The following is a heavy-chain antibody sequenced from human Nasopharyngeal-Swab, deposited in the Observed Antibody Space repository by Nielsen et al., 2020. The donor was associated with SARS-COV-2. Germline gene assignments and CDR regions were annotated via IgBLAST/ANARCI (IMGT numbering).Heavy chain of an antibody. Sequence: ASVKVSCKASGYTFTSYGISWVRQAPGQGLEWMGWISAYNGNTNYAQKLQGRVTMTTDTSTSTAYMELRSLRSDDTAVYYCARGTFRITIFGVVRYGMDVWGQGTTVTVSS. CDR1: GYTFTSYG. CDR2: ISAYNGNT. V-gene: IGHV1-18*01. J-gene: IGHJ6*02. D-gene: IGHD3-3*01. CDR3: ARGTFRITIFGVVRYGMDV.